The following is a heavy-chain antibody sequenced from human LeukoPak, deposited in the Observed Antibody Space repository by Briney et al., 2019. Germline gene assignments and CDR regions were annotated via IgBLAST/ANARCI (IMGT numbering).Heavy chain of an antibody. CDR1: GGTFSSYA. D-gene: IGHD5-24*01. J-gene: IGHJ4*02. CDR3: ARVGMATISGDFDY. V-gene: IGHV1-18*01. Sequence: ASVKVSCKASGGTFSSYAISWVRQAPGQGLEWMGWISAYNGNTNYAQKLQGRVTMTTDTSTSTAYMELRSLRSDDTAVYYCARVGMATISGDFDYWGQGTLVTVSS. CDR2: ISAYNGNT.